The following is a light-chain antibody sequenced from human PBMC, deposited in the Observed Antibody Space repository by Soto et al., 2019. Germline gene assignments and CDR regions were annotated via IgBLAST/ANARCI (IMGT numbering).Light chain of an antibody. Sequence: EIVLTQSPGTLSLSTGERATLSCRASHSVSSSYLAWYQQKPGQAPRLLIYGASSRATGIPDRYSGSGSGTDFTLTISRLEPEDFAVYYCQQYGSSPLTFGQGTKVDI. CDR2: GAS. V-gene: IGKV3-20*01. CDR1: HSVSSSY. J-gene: IGKJ1*01. CDR3: QQYGSSPLT.